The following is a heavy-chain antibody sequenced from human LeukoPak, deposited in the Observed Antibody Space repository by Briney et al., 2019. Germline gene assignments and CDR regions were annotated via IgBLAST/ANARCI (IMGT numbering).Heavy chain of an antibody. CDR2: VYSTGST. V-gene: IGHV3-53*04. J-gene: IGHJ6*02. Sequence: GGSLRPSCAASGLTVRSTYMSWVRQAPGRGLEWVSVVYSTGSTYYADSVKGRFTISRHSSENVLYLEMNSLRPDDTAVYYCARDYMVRGMDVWGQGTTVTVS. D-gene: IGHD3-10*01. CDR1: GLTVRSTY. CDR3: ARDYMVRGMDV.